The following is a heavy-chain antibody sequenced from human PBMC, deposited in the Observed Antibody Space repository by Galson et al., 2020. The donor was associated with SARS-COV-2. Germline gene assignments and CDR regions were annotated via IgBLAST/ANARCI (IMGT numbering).Heavy chain of an antibody. CDR1: GGSFSGYY. Sequence: SQASETLSLTCAVYGGSFSGYYWSWIRQPPGKGLEWIGEINHSGSTNYNPSLKSRVTISVDTSKNQFSLKLSSVTAADTAVYYCARGPRYSSSWYGDRNWFDPWGQGTLVTVSS. D-gene: IGHD6-13*01. J-gene: IGHJ5*02. V-gene: IGHV4-34*01. CDR2: INHSGST. CDR3: ARGPRYSSSWYGDRNWFDP.